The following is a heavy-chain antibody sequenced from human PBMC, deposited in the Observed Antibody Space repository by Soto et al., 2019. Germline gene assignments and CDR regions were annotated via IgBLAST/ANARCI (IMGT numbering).Heavy chain of an antibody. Sequence: GASVKVSCKTSGYTFIHFGISWVRQAPGQGLEWMGGIIPIFGTANYAQKFQGRVTITADESTSTAYMELSSLRSEDTAVYYCARRAYCSGGSCSTYYYYGMDVWGQGTTVTVSS. J-gene: IGHJ6*02. CDR3: ARRAYCSGGSCSTYYYYGMDV. CDR1: GYTFIHFG. V-gene: IGHV1-69*13. D-gene: IGHD2-15*01. CDR2: IIPIFGTA.